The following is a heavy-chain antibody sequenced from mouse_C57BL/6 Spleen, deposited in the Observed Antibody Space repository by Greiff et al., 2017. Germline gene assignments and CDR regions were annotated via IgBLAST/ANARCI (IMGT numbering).Heavy chain of an antibody. V-gene: IGHV5-4*03. Sequence: EVKVVESGGGLVKPGGSLKLSCAASGFTFSSYAMSWVRQTPEKRLEWVATISDGGSYTYYPDNVKGRFTISRDNAKNNLYLQMSHLKSEDTAMYYCARVNWDGYFDVWGTGTTVTVSS. J-gene: IGHJ1*03. CDR1: GFTFSSYA. CDR2: ISDGGSYT. CDR3: ARVNWDGYFDV. D-gene: IGHD4-1*01.